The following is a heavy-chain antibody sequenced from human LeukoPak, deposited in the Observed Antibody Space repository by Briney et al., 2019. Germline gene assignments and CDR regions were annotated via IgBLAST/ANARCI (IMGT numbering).Heavy chain of an antibody. D-gene: IGHD1-26*01. J-gene: IGHJ4*02. Sequence: PGGSLRLSCAASGFTFNSYSMNWVRQAPGKGLEWVSSISSSSSYIKYADSVMGRFTISRDNAKNSLYLQMSSLRGEDTAVYYCARVPYSGYHFDYWGQGTLVTVSS. V-gene: IGHV3-21*01. CDR3: ARVPYSGYHFDY. CDR1: GFTFNSYS. CDR2: ISSSSSYI.